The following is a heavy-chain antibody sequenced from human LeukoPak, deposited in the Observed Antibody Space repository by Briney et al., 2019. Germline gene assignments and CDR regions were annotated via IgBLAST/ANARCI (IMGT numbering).Heavy chain of an antibody. V-gene: IGHV1-69*04. J-gene: IGHJ4*02. Sequence: ASVKVSCKPSGDSFNRFAVNWVRQAPGQGLEWMGRIMPTLGITNYAKEFQARVTITADISPIAAYMELKNLTSLDTAVYYCARGHTDSIHYWGQGTQVTVSS. CDR2: IMPTLGIT. CDR1: GDSFNRFA. D-gene: IGHD5-18*01. CDR3: ARGHTDSIHY.